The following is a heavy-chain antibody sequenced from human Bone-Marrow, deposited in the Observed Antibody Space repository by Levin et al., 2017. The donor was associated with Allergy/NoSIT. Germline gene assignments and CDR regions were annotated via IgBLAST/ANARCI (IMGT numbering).Heavy chain of an antibody. CDR2: ISYDGSNK. V-gene: IGHV3-30*18. Sequence: GESLKISCAASGFTFSSYGMHWVRQAPGKGLEWVAVISYDGSNKYYADSVKGRFTISRDNSKNTLYLQMNSLRAEDTAVYYCAKGSEIAARGYFDYWGQGTLVTVSS. D-gene: IGHD6-6*01. CDR3: AKGSEIAARGYFDY. CDR1: GFTFSSYG. J-gene: IGHJ4*02.